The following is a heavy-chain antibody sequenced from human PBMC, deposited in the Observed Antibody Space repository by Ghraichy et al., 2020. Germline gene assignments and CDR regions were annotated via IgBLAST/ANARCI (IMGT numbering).Heavy chain of an antibody. CDR2: IKSKTDGGTT. CDR1: GFTFSNAW. Sequence: GSLRLSCAASGFTFSNAWMNWVRQAPGKGLEWVGRIKSKTDGGTTDYAAPVKGRFTISRDDSKNTLYLQMNSLKTEDTAVYYCTTDLVVVVVAAMTATVWGQGTLVTVSS. J-gene: IGHJ4*02. D-gene: IGHD2-15*01. CDR3: TTDLVVVVVAAMTATV. V-gene: IGHV3-15*07.